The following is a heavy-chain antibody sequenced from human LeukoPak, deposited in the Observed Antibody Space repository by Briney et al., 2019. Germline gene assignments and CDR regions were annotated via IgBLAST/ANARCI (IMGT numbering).Heavy chain of an antibody. CDR1: GYTFTGYY. Sequence: ASVKVSCKASGYTFTGYYMHWVRQAPGQGLEWMGWINPNSGGTNYAQKFQGRVTMTRDTSISTAYMELSRLRSDDTAVYYCAGGSGYDGRRVWELPNGFDPWGQGTLVTVSS. CDR2: INPNSGGT. CDR3: AGGSGYDGRRVWELPNGFDP. V-gene: IGHV1-2*02. D-gene: IGHD5-12*01. J-gene: IGHJ5*02.